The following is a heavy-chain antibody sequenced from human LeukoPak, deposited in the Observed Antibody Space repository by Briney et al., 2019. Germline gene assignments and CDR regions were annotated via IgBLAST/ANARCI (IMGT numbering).Heavy chain of an antibody. CDR1: GFTFSSYW. J-gene: IGHJ4*02. Sequence: PGGSLRLSCAASGFTFSSYWMSWVRQAPGKGLEWVANIKQDGSEKYYVDSVKGRFTISRDNAKNSLYLQMNSLRAEDTALYYCAKDMEERWLHNAFDYWGQGTLVTVSS. CDR3: AKDMEERWLHNAFDY. CDR2: IKQDGSEK. V-gene: IGHV3-7*03. D-gene: IGHD5-24*01.